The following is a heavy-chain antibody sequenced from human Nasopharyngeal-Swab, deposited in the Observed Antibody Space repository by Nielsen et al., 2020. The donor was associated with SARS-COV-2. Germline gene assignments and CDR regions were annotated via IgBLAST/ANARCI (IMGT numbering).Heavy chain of an antibody. Sequence: GESLKISCAASGFFFRSYTMKWVRQAPGKGLEWVSTISFNGIHIYYADSVKGRFTIPRDNARNSVFLQKNSLRAEDTAVYYCAKDGVLGMWGYFDFGGQGTMVTVSS. V-gene: IGHV3-21*01. J-gene: IGHJ4*02. D-gene: IGHD1-26*01. CDR3: AKDGVLGMWGYFDF. CDR2: ISFNGIHI. CDR1: GFFFRSYT.